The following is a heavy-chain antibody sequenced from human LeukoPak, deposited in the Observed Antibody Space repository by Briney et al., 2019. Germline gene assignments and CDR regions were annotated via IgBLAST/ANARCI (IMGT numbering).Heavy chain of an antibody. CDR3: ARMYYDFWSGYGGWFDP. D-gene: IGHD3-3*01. J-gene: IGHJ5*02. CDR1: GGSISSSSYY. CDR2: IYYSGST. V-gene: IGHV4-39*01. Sequence: PSETLSLTCTVSGGSISSSSYYWGWIRQPPGKGLEWIGSIYYSGSTYYNPSLKSRVTISVDTSKNQFSLKLSSVTAADTAVYYCARMYYDFWSGYGGWFDPWGQGTLVTVSS.